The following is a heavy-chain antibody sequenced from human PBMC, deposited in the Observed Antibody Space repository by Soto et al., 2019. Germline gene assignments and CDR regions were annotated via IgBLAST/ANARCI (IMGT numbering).Heavy chain of an antibody. CDR2: ISYDGSNK. CDR1: GLTSSSYA. Sequence: GGSLRLSCAASGLTSSSYAMHWVRQAPGKGLEGVAVISYDGSNKYYADSVKGRFTISRYNSKNTLYLQMNSLRAEDTAVYYCARVRGYSGYDLFHYYYGMDVWGQGTTVTVSS. D-gene: IGHD5-12*01. V-gene: IGHV3-30-3*01. J-gene: IGHJ6*02. CDR3: ARVRGYSGYDLFHYYYGMDV.